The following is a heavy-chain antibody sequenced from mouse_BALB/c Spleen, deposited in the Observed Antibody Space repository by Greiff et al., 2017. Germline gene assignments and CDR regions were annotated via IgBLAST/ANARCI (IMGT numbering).Heavy chain of an antibody. CDR2: IWSGGST. CDR1: GFSLTSYG. D-gene: IGHD2-4*01. Sequence: QVQLVESGPGLVQPSQSLSITCTVSGFSLTSYGVHWVRQSPGKGLEWLGVIWSGGSTDYNAAFISRLSISKDNSKSQVFFKMNSLQANDTAIYYCARTLYDYDDAMDYWGQGTSVTVSS. V-gene: IGHV2-2*02. CDR3: ARTLYDYDDAMDY. J-gene: IGHJ4*01.